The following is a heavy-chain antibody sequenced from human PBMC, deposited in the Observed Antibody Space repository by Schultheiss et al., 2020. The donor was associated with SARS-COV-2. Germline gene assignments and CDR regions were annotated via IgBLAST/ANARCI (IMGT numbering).Heavy chain of an antibody. CDR2: ISSSGSTI. CDR1: GFTFSSYA. Sequence: GGSLRLSCAASGFTFSSYAMNWVRQAPGKGLEWVSYISSSGSTIYYADSVKGRFTISRDNAKNSLYLQMNSLRAEDTAVYYCARADTAMVRWCGMDVWGQGTTVTVSS. J-gene: IGHJ6*02. CDR3: ARADTAMVRWCGMDV. D-gene: IGHD5-18*01. V-gene: IGHV3-48*04.